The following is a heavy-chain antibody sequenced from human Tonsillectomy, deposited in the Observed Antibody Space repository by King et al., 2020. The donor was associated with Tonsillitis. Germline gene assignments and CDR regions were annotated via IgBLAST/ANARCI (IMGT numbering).Heavy chain of an antibody. CDR1: GGSFSGYY. V-gene: IGHV4-34*01. Sequence: QVQLQQWGAGLLKPSETLSLTCAVYGGSFSGYYWSWIRQSPGKGLEWIGEINHSGTTNYNPSLKSRVTISVDTSKNQFSLNLNSVTAADTAVYYCTILASRPGFDCWGQGTLVTVSS. CDR3: TILASRPGFDC. CDR2: INHSGTT. J-gene: IGHJ4*02. D-gene: IGHD1-26*01.